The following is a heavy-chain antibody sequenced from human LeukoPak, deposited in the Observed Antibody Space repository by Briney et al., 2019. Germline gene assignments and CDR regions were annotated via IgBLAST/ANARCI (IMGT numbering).Heavy chain of an antibody. V-gene: IGHV3-23*01. CDR2: ISGSGGST. CDR1: GFTFSSYA. J-gene: IGHJ1*01. Sequence: GGSLRLSCAVSGFTFSSYAMSWVRQAPGKGLEWVSAISGSGGSTYYADSVKGRFTISRDNSKHTLYLQMNSLRPEDTAVSYYAAGNYYDSSGSFFCGYEGWG. CDR3: AAGNYYDSSGSFFCGYEG. D-gene: IGHD3-22*01.